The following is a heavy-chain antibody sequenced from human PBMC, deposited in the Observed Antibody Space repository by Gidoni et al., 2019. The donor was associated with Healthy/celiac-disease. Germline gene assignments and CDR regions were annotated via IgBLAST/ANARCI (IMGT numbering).Heavy chain of an antibody. CDR1: GGAISSYY. Sequence: QVQLQESCPGLVKPSETLSLTCTVSGGAISSYYWSWIRQPPGKGLEWIWYIYYSGSTKYNPSLQSRVSISVDSSKNQFSLKLSTVTAADTTVYYCATNSGCYFFDYWGQGTLVTVSS. V-gene: IGHV4-59*01. CDR3: ATNSGCYFFDY. J-gene: IGHJ4*02. D-gene: IGHD1-26*01. CDR2: IYYSGST.